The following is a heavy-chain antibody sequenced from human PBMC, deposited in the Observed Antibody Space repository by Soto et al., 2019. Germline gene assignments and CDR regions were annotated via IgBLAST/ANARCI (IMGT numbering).Heavy chain of an antibody. D-gene: IGHD6-13*01. V-gene: IGHV3-66*01. CDR1: GFTVSSNY. J-gene: IGHJ4*02. Sequence: GGSLRLSCAASGFTVSSNYMSWVRQAPGKGLEWVSVIYSAGSADFADSVKVRFTISRDNSKNTLYLQMSSLRAEDTAVYYCARAHSSSYHYLDYWGQGTVVTASS. CDR2: IYSAGSA. CDR3: ARAHSSSYHYLDY.